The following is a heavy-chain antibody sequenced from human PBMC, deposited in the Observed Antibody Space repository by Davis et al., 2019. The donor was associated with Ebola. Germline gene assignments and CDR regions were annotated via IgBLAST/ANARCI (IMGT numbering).Heavy chain of an antibody. CDR1: GYTFTGYY. D-gene: IGHD3-22*01. CDR2: ISAYNGNT. V-gene: IGHV1-18*04. CDR3: ARGHYDSSGCIDY. J-gene: IGHJ4*02. Sequence: ASVKVSCKTSGYTFTGYYMHWVRQAPEQGLEWMGWISAYNGNTNYAQKLQGRVTMTTDTSTSTAYMELRSLRSDDTAVYYCARGHYDSSGCIDYWGQGTLVTVSS.